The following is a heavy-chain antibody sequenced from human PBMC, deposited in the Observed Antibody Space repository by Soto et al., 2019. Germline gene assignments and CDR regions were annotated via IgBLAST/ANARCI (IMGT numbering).Heavy chain of an antibody. Sequence: QVQLVESGGGVVQPGRSLRLSCAASGFTFSSYGMHWVRQAPGKGLEWVAVISYDGSNKYYADSVKGRFTISRDNSKNSLYLQMNSLRAEDTAVYYCAKDYYDSSGYPGVYWGQGTLVTVSS. V-gene: IGHV3-30*18. D-gene: IGHD3-22*01. CDR3: AKDYYDSSGYPGVY. J-gene: IGHJ4*02. CDR2: ISYDGSNK. CDR1: GFTFSSYG.